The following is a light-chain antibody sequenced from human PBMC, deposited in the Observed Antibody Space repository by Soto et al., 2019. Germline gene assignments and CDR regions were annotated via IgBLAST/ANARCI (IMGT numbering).Light chain of an antibody. J-gene: IGKJ5*01. CDR2: GAS. CDR3: QQYGSSVT. CDR1: QSVSSY. Sequence: EIVLTQTPGTLSLSPGERATLSCRASQSVSSYLAWYQQKPGQAPRLLIYGASSRATGIPDRFSGSGSGTDFTLTIGRLEPEDFAVYYCQQYGSSVTFGQGTRLEIK. V-gene: IGKV3-20*01.